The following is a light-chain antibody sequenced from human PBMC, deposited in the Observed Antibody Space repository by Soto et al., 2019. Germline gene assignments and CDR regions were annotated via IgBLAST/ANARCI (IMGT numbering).Light chain of an antibody. J-gene: IGKJ1*01. CDR2: GTS. Sequence: DIQMTQSPSSLSASVGDRVTLTCRASQDISHFLAWYQQRPGKVPKLLIYGTSTLQSGVPSRFSGSGSGTDFTLTISRLQPEDVATYYCQQYTIDPPGTFGQGTKVEIK. V-gene: IGKV1-27*01. CDR3: QQYTIDPPGT. CDR1: QDISHF.